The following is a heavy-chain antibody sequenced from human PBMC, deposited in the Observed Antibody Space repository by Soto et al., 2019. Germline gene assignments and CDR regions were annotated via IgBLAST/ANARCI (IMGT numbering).Heavy chain of an antibody. CDR2: IVAVNGKT. J-gene: IGHJ4*02. D-gene: IGHD1-26*01. Sequence: QVRLVQSGAEERKPGASVKLSCRASGLTFTKYAIHWVRQAPGQPPAWMGWIVAVNGKTRYSQKLQDRVTITRDTSANSAYMELTSLTSEDTAVYYCVVGDRGAFDYWGQGTLVTVS. CDR3: VVGDRGAFDY. V-gene: IGHV1-3*05. CDR1: GLTFTKYA.